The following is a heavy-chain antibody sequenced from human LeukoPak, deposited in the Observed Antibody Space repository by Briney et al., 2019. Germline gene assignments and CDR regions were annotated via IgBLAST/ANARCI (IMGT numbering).Heavy chain of an antibody. CDR3: AKDRKSRYSSSSGDFDY. D-gene: IGHD6-6*01. J-gene: IGHJ4*02. V-gene: IGHV3-9*01. CDR1: GFSFDDYA. Sequence: GGSLRLSCAASGFSFDDYAMHWVRQVPGKGLEWVSGISWNSGSIGYADSVKGRFTISRDNAKNSLYLQMNSLRGEDTALYYCAKDRKSRYSSSSGDFDYWGQGTLVTVSS. CDR2: ISWNSGSI.